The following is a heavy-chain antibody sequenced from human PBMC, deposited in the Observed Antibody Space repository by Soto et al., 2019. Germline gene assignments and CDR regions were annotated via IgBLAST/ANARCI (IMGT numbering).Heavy chain of an antibody. CDR1: GCRFCRYG. CDR2: PNTNDSFD. Sequence: SCEASGCRFCRYGPSSGRRMPGQGLQWRGLPNTNDSFDNYSPSFRGHVTISPDTSVTTAYLKWSSLKASDTAIYYCVSHKAGGGSYPFDTRGQGTPVTVSS. D-gene: IGHD3-16*01. CDR3: VSHKAGGGSYPFDT. V-gene: IGHV5-10-1*01. J-gene: IGHJ1*01.